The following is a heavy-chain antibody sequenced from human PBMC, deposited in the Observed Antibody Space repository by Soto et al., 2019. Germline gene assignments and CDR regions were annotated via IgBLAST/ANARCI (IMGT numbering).Heavy chain of an antibody. Sequence: SQTLPLTCTASGSSVSSGSYYWRRIRQPPWPELEWIGYIYYSGGTNYNPSLKSRVTITVDTSKNQFSRKLSAVTAADTAVYYCARGVSSWYYYYYYGMAVWGQGTTVTVSS. CDR1: GSSVSSGSYY. CDR2: IYYSGGT. D-gene: IGHD6-13*01. CDR3: ARGVSSWYYYYYYGMAV. J-gene: IGHJ6*02. V-gene: IGHV4-61*01.